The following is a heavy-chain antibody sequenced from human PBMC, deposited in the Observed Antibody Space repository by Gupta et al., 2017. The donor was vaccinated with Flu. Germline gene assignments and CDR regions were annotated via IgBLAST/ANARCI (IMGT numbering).Heavy chain of an antibody. CDR3: ARDPDCSPALCHGNWFDP. Sequence: VRQVPGQGLEWMGWISTYNGDTKYAQKFQDRVTMTTDTSTRTAYLEMRNLRFDDTAVYYCARDPDCSPALCHGNWFDPWGQGTLVTVSS. J-gene: IGHJ5*02. D-gene: IGHD2-15*01. CDR2: ISTYNGDT. V-gene: IGHV1-18*01.